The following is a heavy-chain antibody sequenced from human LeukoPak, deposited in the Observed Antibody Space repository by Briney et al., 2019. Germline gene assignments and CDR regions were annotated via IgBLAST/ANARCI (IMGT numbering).Heavy chain of an antibody. CDR2: IIPIFGTA. Sequence: SVKVSCKASGGTFSSYAISWVRQAPGQGLEWMGGIIPIFGTANYAQKFQGRVTITADKSTSTAYMELSSLRSEDTAVYYCARAHYGDYEAWIDWFDPWGQGTLVTVSS. D-gene: IGHD4-17*01. CDR1: GGTFSSYA. CDR3: ARAHYGDYEAWIDWFDP. V-gene: IGHV1-69*06. J-gene: IGHJ5*02.